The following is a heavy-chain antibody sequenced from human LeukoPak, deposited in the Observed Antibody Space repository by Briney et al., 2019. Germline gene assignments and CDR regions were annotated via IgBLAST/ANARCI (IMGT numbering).Heavy chain of an antibody. Sequence: ASVKVSCKVSGYTLTELSMHWVRQAPGKGLEWMGGFDPEDGETIYAQKFQGRVTMTEDTSTDAAYMELSSLRSEDTAVYYCATGYYTYYYDSSGYYYAPWFDPWGQGTLVTVSS. CDR3: ATGYYTYYYDSSGYYYAPWFDP. V-gene: IGHV1-24*01. CDR1: GYTLTELS. J-gene: IGHJ5*02. D-gene: IGHD3-22*01. CDR2: FDPEDGET.